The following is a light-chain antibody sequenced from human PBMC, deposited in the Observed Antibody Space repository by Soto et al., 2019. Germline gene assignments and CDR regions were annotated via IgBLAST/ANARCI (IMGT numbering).Light chain of an antibody. V-gene: IGKV3-20*01. CDR2: GAS. CDR3: QQYSTSPLT. Sequence: EIVSTHSPGTLSLSPGERATLSCRASLTVSDNYLAWYQQKPGQAPRLVIYGASSRATGIPDRFSGSGSGTDFTLTISRLEPEDFAVYYCQQYSTSPLTFGQGTKVEV. J-gene: IGKJ1*01. CDR1: LTVSDNY.